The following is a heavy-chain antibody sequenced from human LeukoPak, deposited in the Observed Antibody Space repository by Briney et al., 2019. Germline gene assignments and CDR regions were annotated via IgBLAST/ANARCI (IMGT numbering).Heavy chain of an antibody. V-gene: IGHV3-23*01. CDR2: ISGSGGST. CDR1: GFTFSSYA. Sequence: PGGSLRLSCAASGFTFSSYAMSWVRQAPGKGLEWVSAISGSGGSTYYADSVKGRFTISRDNSKNTLYLQMNSLRAEDTAVYYCAKAYLHGPGLPPNWFDPWGQGTLVTVSS. CDR3: AKAYLHGPGLPPNWFDP. D-gene: IGHD3-10*01. J-gene: IGHJ5*02.